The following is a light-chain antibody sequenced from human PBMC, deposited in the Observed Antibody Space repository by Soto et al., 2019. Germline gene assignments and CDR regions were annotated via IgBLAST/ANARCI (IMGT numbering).Light chain of an antibody. J-gene: IGLJ1*01. CDR1: ISDVGGYDY. Sequence: QSALTQPASVSGSPGQSITISCTGTISDVGGYDYVSWYQHHPGNAPKLIIFEVSSRPSGLSDRFSASKSGNTASLTISGLQAEDEADYYCTSYTTNSTLLDVFGSGTKLTVL. CDR3: TSYTTNSTLLDV. V-gene: IGLV2-14*01. CDR2: EVS.